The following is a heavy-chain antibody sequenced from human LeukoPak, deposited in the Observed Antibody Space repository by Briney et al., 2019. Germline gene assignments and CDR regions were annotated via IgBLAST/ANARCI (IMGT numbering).Heavy chain of an antibody. CDR1: GGSVSSGGYY. CDR2: IYYSGST. V-gene: IGHV4-31*03. J-gene: IGHJ6*03. Sequence: SQTLSLTCTVSGGSVSSGGYYWSWVRQHPGKGLEWIGYIYYSGSTYYDPSLKSRVTISLDTSKNQFSLTLSSVTAADTAVYYCASALYYFYMDVWGKGTTVTVSS. CDR3: ASALYYFYMDV.